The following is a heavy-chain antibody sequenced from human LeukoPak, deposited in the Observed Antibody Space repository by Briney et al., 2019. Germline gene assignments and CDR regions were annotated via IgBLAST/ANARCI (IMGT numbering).Heavy chain of an antibody. CDR2: INHSGST. J-gene: IGHJ6*02. CDR3: AGANGGDYGGPLYYYYGMDV. V-gene: IGHV4-34*01. CDR1: GGSFSGYY. D-gene: IGHD4-17*01. Sequence: SETLSLTCAVYGGSFSGYYWSWIRQPPGKGLEWIGEINHSGSTNYNPSLKSRVTISVDTSKNQFSLKLSSVTAADTAVYYCAGANGGDYGGPLYYYYGMDVWGQGTTVTVSS.